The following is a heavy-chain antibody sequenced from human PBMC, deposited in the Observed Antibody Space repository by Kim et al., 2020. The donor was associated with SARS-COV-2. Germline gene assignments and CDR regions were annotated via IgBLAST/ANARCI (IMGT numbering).Heavy chain of an antibody. CDR3: AKGGRGNWNDYFDY. CDR2: ISYDGSNK. V-gene: IGHV3-30*18. Sequence: GGSLRLSCAASGFTFSSYGMHWVRQAPGKGLEWVAVISYDGSNKYYADSVKGRFTISRDNSKNTLYLQMNSLRAEDTAVYYCAKGGRGNWNDYFDYWGQGTLVTVSS. J-gene: IGHJ4*02. CDR1: GFTFSSYG. D-gene: IGHD1-20*01.